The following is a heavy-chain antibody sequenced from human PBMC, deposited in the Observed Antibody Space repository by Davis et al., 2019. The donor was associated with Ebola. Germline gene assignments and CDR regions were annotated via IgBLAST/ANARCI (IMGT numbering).Heavy chain of an antibody. D-gene: IGHD3-9*01. CDR2: IKQDGSEK. CDR1: GFTFSSYW. J-gene: IGHJ4*02. CDR3: ASRAEYYDILTGKTDY. V-gene: IGHV3-7*03. Sequence: PGGSLRLSCAASGFTFSSYWMSWVRQAPGKGLEWVANIKQDGSEKYYVDSVKGRFTISRDNAKNSLYLQMNSLRAEDTAVYYCASRAEYYDILTGKTDYWGQGTLVTVSS.